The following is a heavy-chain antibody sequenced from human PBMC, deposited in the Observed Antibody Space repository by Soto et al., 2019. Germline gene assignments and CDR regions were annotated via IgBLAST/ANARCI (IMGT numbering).Heavy chain of an antibody. J-gene: IGHJ6*02. CDR3: AREAAVGNGYYYNGMDV. Sequence: ASVKVSCKASGYTFSAYAFHWVRQAPGQGLAWVGWINTANGDSRYSQRFQDRVTISRDTSTSTVYLELKSLNSDDTALYYCAREAAVGNGYYYNGMDVWGQGTTVTVYS. D-gene: IGHD1-26*01. CDR1: GYTFSAYA. CDR2: INTANGDS. V-gene: IGHV1-3*04.